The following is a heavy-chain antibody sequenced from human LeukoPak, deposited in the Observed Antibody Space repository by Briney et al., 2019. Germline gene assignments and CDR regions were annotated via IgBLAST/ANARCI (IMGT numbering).Heavy chain of an antibody. CDR2: ISYDGSNK. D-gene: IGHD1-26*01. V-gene: IGHV3-30*18. Sequence: GGSLRLSCAASGFTFSSYGMHWVRLAPGKGLEWVAVISYDGSNKYYADSVKGRFTISRDNSKNTLYLQMNSLRAEDTAVYYCAKARWELPFDYWGQGTPVTVSS. J-gene: IGHJ4*02. CDR3: AKARWELPFDY. CDR1: GFTFSSYG.